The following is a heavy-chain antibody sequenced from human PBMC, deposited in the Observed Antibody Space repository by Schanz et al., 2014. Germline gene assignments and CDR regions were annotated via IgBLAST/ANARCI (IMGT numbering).Heavy chain of an antibody. CDR1: GYTFTSYY. D-gene: IGHD3-3*01. CDR3: VTEKRMESGTWAKAFDI. V-gene: IGHV1-46*01. Sequence: QGQLVQSGAEVKKPGASVKVSCKASGYTFTSYYIHCVRQAPGQGLEWMGLINPYDDTIDYAKKFQGRFTMTRDTSTTTVYMELSSLRSDDTAMYYCVTEKRMESGTWAKAFDIWGQGTWXTVSS. J-gene: IGHJ3*02. CDR2: INPYDDTI.